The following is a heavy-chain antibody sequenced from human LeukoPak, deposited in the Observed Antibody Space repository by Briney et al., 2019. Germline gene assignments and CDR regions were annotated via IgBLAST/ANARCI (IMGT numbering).Heavy chain of an antibody. J-gene: IGHJ6*03. D-gene: IGHD1-1*01. V-gene: IGHV1-2*02. Sequence: ASVKVSCKASGYTFTGYCMHWVRQAPGQGLEWMGWINPNSGGTNYAQKFQGRVTMTRDTSISTAYMELSRLRPDDTAVYYCARDGNWNQGVYYYYMDVWGKGTTVTVSS. CDR2: INPNSGGT. CDR3: ARDGNWNQGVYYYYMDV. CDR1: GYTFTGYC.